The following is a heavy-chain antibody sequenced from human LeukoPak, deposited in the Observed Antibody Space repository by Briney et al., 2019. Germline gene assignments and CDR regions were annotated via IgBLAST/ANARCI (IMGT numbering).Heavy chain of an antibody. CDR2: INPGGGST. D-gene: IGHD2-2*01. J-gene: IGHJ3*02. Sequence: ASVKVSCKASGYTFTSYYMHWVRQAPGQGLEWMGVINPGGGSTSYAQKFQGRVTMTRDTYSSSVFMELSSLRSEDTAVYYCARELRECSSTSCPGSFDIWGQGTMVTVSS. V-gene: IGHV1-46*01. CDR1: GYTFTSYY. CDR3: ARELRECSSTSCPGSFDI.